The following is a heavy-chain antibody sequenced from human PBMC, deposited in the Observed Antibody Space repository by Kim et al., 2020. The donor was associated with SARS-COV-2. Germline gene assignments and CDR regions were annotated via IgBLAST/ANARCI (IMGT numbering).Heavy chain of an antibody. CDR1: GYTFTGYY. J-gene: IGHJ6*02. CDR3: ARDREYDPVRITMVSTYYYYGMDV. V-gene: IGHV1-2*06. CDR2: INPNSGGT. D-gene: IGHD3-10*01. Sequence: ASVKVSCKASGYTFTGYYMHWVRQAPGQGLEWMGRINPNSGGTNYAQKFQGRVTMTRDTSISTAYMELSRLRSDDTAVYYCARDREYDPVRITMVSTYYYYGMDVWGQGTTVTVSS.